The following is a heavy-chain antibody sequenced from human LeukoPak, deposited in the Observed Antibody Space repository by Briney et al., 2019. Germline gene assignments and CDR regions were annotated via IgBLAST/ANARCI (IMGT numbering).Heavy chain of an antibody. D-gene: IGHD1-26*01. J-gene: IGHJ3*01. CDR2: ISSGRPTI. V-gene: IGHV3-48*01. CDR3: ARGGASRPDF. CDR1: GFTFSSYG. Sequence: AGGSLRLSCAASGFTFSSYGMNWVRQAPGKGLEWVSYISSGRPTINYADSVKGRFTISRDNARNSLYLQMNSLRAEDTAVYYCARGGASRPDFWGQGTMATVSS.